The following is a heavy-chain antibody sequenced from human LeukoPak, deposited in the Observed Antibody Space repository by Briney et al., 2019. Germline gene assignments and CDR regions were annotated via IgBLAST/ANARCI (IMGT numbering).Heavy chain of an antibody. CDR2: ISSSSSYI. J-gene: IGHJ4*02. V-gene: IGHV3-21*01. CDR3: ARDWATVTELDY. D-gene: IGHD4-17*01. Sequence: GGSLRLSCAASGFTFSSYSMYWVRQAPGKGLEWVSSISSSSSYIYYADSVKGRFTISRDNAKNSLYLQMNSLRAEDTAVYYCARDWATVTELDYWGQGTLVTVSS. CDR1: GFTFSSYS.